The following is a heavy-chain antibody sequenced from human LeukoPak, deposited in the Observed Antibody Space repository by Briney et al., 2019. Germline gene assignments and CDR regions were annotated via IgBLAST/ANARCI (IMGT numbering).Heavy chain of an antibody. CDR2: IYYSGST. D-gene: IGHD3-9*01. V-gene: IGHV4-39*07. J-gene: IGHJ4*02. CDR3: ARLVQDGILTGYSFDY. CDR1: GGSISSSSYY. Sequence: SETLSLTCTVSGGSISSSSYYWGWIRQPPGKGLEWIGSIYYSGSTYYNPSLKSRVTISVDTSKNQFSLKLSSVTAADTAVYYCARLVQDGILTGYSFDYWGQGALVTVSS.